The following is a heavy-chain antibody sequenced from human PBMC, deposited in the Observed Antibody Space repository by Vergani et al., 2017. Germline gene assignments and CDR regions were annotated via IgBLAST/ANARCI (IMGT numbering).Heavy chain of an antibody. V-gene: IGHV4-30-2*01. Sequence: QLQLQESGSGLVKPSQTLSLTCAVSGGSISSGGYSWSWIRQPPGKGLEWIGYIYHSGSTYYNPSLKSRVTISVDTSKNQFSLKLSSVTAADTAVYYCARGGAFGARLFRFDPWGQGTLVTVSS. D-gene: IGHD2-21*01. CDR2: IYHSGST. CDR3: ARGGAFGARLFRFDP. CDR1: GGSISSGGYS. J-gene: IGHJ5*02.